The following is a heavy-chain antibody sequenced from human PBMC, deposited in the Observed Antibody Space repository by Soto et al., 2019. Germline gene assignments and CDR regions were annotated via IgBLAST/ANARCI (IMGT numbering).Heavy chain of an antibody. CDR1: GGSIRNGDYY. J-gene: IGHJ4*02. D-gene: IGHD5-18*01. CDR3: ARDSSGPGYSYGKFDY. CDR2: IYYSGST. Sequence: SETLSLTCTVSGGSIRNGDYYWSWIRQPPGKGLEWIGNIYYSGSTYYNPSLKSRVTISVDTSKNQFSLKLNSVTAADTAVYYCARDSSGPGYSYGKFDYWGQGALVTVSS. V-gene: IGHV4-30-4*01.